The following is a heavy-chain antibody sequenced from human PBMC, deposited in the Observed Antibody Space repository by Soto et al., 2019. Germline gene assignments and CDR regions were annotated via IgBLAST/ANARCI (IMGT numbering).Heavy chain of an antibody. CDR2: LYHSGST. V-gene: IGHV4-59*08. CDR1: GGSISYYF. CDR3: ARSRNVDTAMVDY. J-gene: IGHJ4*02. D-gene: IGHD5-18*01. Sequence: QVQLQESGPGLVKPSETLSLTCTVSGGSISYYFWSWIRQPPGKGLEWIGYLYHSGSTNYTPSLKSRATLSVDTSKNQFSLKLSSVTAADTAMYYCARSRNVDTAMVDYWGQGTLVTVSS.